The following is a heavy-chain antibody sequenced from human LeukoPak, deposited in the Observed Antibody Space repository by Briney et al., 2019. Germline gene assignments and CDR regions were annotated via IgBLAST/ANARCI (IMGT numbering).Heavy chain of an antibody. Sequence: PGGSLRLSCAASGFTFSGYWMSWVRQAPDKGLEWVANIEEDGSEKYYADSVKGRFTVSRDNAKNSLYVQMNSLRADDTAVYYCARVIDNWFDPWGQGTLVTVSS. V-gene: IGHV3-7*05. J-gene: IGHJ5*02. CDR3: ARVIDNWFDP. CDR1: GFTFSGYW. CDR2: IEEDGSEK.